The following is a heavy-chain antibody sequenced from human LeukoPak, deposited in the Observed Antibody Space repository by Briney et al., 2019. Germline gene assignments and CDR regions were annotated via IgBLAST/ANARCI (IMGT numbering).Heavy chain of an antibody. V-gene: IGHV3-53*01. CDR3: ARDESGDNDAFDI. CDR2: IYRGGNT. J-gene: IGHJ3*02. D-gene: IGHD2-21*01. CDR1: GFAVSSNY. Sequence: PGGSLRLSCAASGFAVSSNYMMWVRQAPGRGLEWVSDIYRGGNTNYADSVKGRFTISRGNAKNSLYLQMNSLRVEDTAVYYCARDESGDNDAFDIWGQGTMVTVSS.